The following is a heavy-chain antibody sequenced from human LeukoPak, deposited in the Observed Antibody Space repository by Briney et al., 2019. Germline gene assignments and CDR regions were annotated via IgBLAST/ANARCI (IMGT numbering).Heavy chain of an antibody. CDR1: GFTFRSHG. J-gene: IGHJ3*02. CDR3: AKVSLNMVNDAFDI. D-gene: IGHD4/OR15-4a*01. CDR2: LSGSGGST. Sequence: GGSLRLSCAASGFTFRSHGMSWVRQTPGKGLEWVSGLSGSGGSTYYADSVKGRFTISRDNSKNTLYLQMNSLRVEDTAIYYCAKVSLNMVNDAFDIWGQGTMVSVSS. V-gene: IGHV3-23*01.